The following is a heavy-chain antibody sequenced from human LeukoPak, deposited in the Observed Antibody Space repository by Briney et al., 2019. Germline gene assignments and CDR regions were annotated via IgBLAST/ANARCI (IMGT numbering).Heavy chain of an antibody. CDR1: GFTFSSYE. CDR3: ARWGGPYIVVVPAAIRWAFDI. Sequence: GGSLRLSCAASGFTFSSYEMNWVRQAPGKGLEWVSYISSSGSTIYYADSVKGRFTISRDNAKNSLYLQMNSLRAEDTAVYYCARWGGPYIVVVPAAIRWAFDIWGQGTMVTVSS. J-gene: IGHJ3*02. V-gene: IGHV3-48*03. D-gene: IGHD2-2*01. CDR2: ISSSGSTI.